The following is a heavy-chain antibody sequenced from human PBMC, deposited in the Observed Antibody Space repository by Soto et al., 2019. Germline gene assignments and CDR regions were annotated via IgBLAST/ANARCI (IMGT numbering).Heavy chain of an antibody. D-gene: IGHD3-10*01. V-gene: IGHV2-5*02. Sequence: QITLKESGPTLVKPTQTLTLTCTFSGFSLSTSGVGVGWIRQPPGNALEWLALIYWDDDKLYSPSLKSRLTTNNDNSKIPVVLKMTNMAPVETTTNYSAHRTYYYGSARSWYSDLWGRGTLVTVSS. CDR3: AHRTYYYGSARSWYSDL. CDR1: GFSLSTSGVG. J-gene: IGHJ2*01. CDR2: IYWDDDK.